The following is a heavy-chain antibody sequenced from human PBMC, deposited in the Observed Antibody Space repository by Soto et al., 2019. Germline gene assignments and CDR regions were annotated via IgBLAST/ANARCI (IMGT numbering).Heavy chain of an antibody. Sequence: PGGSLRLSCAASGFTFISYGMHWVRQAPCKGLEWVAVISYDGSNKYYADSVKGRFTISRDNSKNTLHLQMNSLRAEDTAVYYCAKQDIVVVPAATNAFDIWGQGTMVTVSS. CDR3: AKQDIVVVPAATNAFDI. CDR2: ISYDGSNK. D-gene: IGHD2-2*01. J-gene: IGHJ3*02. CDR1: GFTFISYG. V-gene: IGHV3-30*18.